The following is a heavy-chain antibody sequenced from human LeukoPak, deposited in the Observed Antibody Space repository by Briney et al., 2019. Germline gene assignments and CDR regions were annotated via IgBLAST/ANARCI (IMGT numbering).Heavy chain of an antibody. D-gene: IGHD3-16*02. CDR1: GFTFSSYS. V-gene: IGHV3-21*01. CDR3: ARELRLGELSFRIFDY. CDR2: ISSSSSYI. Sequence: GGSLRLSCAASGFTFSSYSMTWVRQAPGKGLEWVSSISSSSSYIYYADSVKGRFTISRDNAKNSLYLQMNSLRAEDTAVYYCARELRLGELSFRIFDYWGQGTLVTVSS. J-gene: IGHJ4*02.